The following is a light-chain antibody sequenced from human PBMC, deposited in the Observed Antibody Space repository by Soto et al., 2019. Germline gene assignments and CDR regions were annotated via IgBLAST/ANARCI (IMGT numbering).Light chain of an antibody. Sequence: EIVLTQSPGTLSLSPGERATLSCRASQSDSSSSLAWYQRKPGQAPRLLIYGASRRATAIPDRFSGSGSGTDFTHTISRLEPDDFAVYYCQQYGSSRTFGQGTKVEIK. CDR2: GAS. CDR1: QSDSSSS. J-gene: IGKJ1*01. V-gene: IGKV3-20*01. CDR3: QQYGSSRT.